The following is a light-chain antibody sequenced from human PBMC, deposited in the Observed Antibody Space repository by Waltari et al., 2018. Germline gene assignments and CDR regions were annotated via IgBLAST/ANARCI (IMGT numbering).Light chain of an antibody. Sequence: DIQMTKSPSSLSASVGARLTITCRASQSISNSLNWYQQKPVKVPNLLIYAASSLHSGVPSRFSGSGSGTDFTLTISSLQPEDFATYYCQQSYSTPVTFGGGTKVEIK. CDR1: QSISNS. V-gene: IGKV1-39*01. J-gene: IGKJ4*01. CDR2: AAS. CDR3: QQSYSTPVT.